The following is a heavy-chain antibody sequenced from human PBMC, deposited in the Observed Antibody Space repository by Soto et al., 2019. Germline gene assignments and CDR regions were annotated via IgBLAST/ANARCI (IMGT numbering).Heavy chain of an antibody. CDR2: INHSGST. CDR1: GGSFSGYY. D-gene: IGHD3-3*01. Sequence: SETLSLTCAVYGGSFSGYYWSWIRQPPGKGLEWIGEINHSGSTNYNPSLKSRVTISVDTSKNQFSLKLSSVTAADTAVYYCARGRERITIFGVVIMNYNWFDPWGQGTRVTVSS. J-gene: IGHJ5*02. V-gene: IGHV4-34*01. CDR3: ARGRERITIFGVVIMNYNWFDP.